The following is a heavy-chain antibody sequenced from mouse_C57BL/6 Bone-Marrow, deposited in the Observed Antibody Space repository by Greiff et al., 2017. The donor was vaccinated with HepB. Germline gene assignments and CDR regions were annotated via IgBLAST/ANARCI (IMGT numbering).Heavy chain of an antibody. V-gene: IGHV5-4*03. J-gene: IGHJ2*01. CDR1: GFTFSSYA. CDR2: ISDGGSYT. Sequence: EVKLRESGGGLVKPGGSLKLSCAASGFTFSSYAMSWVRQTPEKRLEWVATISDGGSYTYYPDNVKGRFTISRDNAKNNLYLQMSHLKSEDTAMYYCARGPLYYGYYFDYWGQGTTLTVSS. D-gene: IGHD1-1*01. CDR3: ARGPLYYGYYFDY.